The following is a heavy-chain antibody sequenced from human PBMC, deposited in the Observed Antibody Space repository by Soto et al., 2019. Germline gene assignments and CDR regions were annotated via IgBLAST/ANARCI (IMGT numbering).Heavy chain of an antibody. J-gene: IGHJ4*02. Sequence: QITLKESGPTLVKPTQTLTLTCTFSGFSLTTDRVGVGWIRQPPGEALEWLAVIYWDDSKTYRPSLESRLTITKDTSKNQVGLTMTNMDSLDTATYYCAHAYGGRSLYGGQGTLVTVSS. V-gene: IGHV2-5*02. CDR3: AHAYGGRSLY. CDR2: IYWDDSK. D-gene: IGHD1-26*01. CDR1: GFSLTTDRVG.